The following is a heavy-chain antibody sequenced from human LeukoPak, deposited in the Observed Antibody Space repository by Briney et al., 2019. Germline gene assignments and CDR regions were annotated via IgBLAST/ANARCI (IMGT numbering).Heavy chain of an antibody. Sequence: PGGSLRLSCAASGFTFSSYSMNWVRQAPGKGLEWVSYISSSSSTIYYADSVKGRFTISRDNAKNSLYLQMNSLRDEDTAVYYCARAPPTVVTPYYFDYWGQGTLVTVSS. CDR3: ARAPPTVVTPYYFDY. J-gene: IGHJ4*02. CDR1: GFTFSSYS. CDR2: ISSSSSTI. D-gene: IGHD4-23*01. V-gene: IGHV3-48*02.